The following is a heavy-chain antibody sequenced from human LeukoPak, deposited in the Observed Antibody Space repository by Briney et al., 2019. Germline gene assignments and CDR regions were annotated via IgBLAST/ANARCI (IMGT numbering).Heavy chain of an antibody. CDR2: ISYRGTT. J-gene: IGHJ4*02. CDR3: ARGPHPGGAGYNLIDH. V-gene: IGHV4-39*01. Sequence: SETLSLTCTVSGGSISSSSYYWGWIRQPPGKGLEWIGRISYRGTTFYNPSLKSRVTISVDTSKNQFFLKVSSVTAADTAVYYCARGPHPGGAGYNLIDHWGQGTLVTVSP. D-gene: IGHD5-24*01. CDR1: GGSISSSSYY.